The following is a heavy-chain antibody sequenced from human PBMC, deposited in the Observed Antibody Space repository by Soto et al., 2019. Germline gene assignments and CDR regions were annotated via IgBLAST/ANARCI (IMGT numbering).Heavy chain of an antibody. J-gene: IGHJ4*02. Sequence: QVQLQQWGAGLLKPSETLSLTCAVYGGSFSTDYWSWIRQPPGKGLEWIGEINPSGGTNYNPSLKSRVTISVATSKNQFSLKLSSVTAADTAVYYCARVIAARASRDFEYWGQGTLVTVSS. V-gene: IGHV4-34*01. D-gene: IGHD6-6*01. CDR3: ARVIAARASRDFEY. CDR2: INPSGGT. CDR1: GGSFSTDY.